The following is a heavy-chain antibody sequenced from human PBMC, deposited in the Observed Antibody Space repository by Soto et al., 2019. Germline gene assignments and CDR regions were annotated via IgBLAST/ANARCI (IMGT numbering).Heavy chain of an antibody. V-gene: IGHV4-31*02. CDR1: GDSVTSGGFF. J-gene: IGHJ4*02. D-gene: IGHD4-4*01. CDR3: ARGNCNLSNHPLFDY. CDR2: ILDSGSS. Sequence: SETVSLTCTVSGDSVTSGGFFWIWVRQHPGKVLEWIGHILDSGSSYPSPSLKSRLTLSVDTSKNQLSLTLTSVLAADTAVYYCARGNCNLSNHPLFDYWGQGIQVTVSS.